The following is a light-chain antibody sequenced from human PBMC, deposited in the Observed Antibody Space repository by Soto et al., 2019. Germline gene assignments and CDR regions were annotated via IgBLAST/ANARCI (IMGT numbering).Light chain of an antibody. V-gene: IGLV1-40*01. CDR1: SSNIGANSD. CDR3: QSYDNSLSGFYV. J-gene: IGLJ1*01. Sequence: QSVLTQPPSVSGAPGQRVTISCTWSSSNIGANSDVHWYQQLTGAAPKLLIYGNTNRPSGVSDRFSASKSGTSASLAITGLQAEDEADYYCQSYDNSLSGFYVFGTGTKVTV. CDR2: GNT.